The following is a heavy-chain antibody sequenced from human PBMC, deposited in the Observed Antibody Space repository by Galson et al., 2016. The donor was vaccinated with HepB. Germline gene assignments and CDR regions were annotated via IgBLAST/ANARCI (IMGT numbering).Heavy chain of an antibody. CDR1: GYAFTRYS. J-gene: IGHJ4*02. V-gene: IGHV1-3*01. CDR2: INAANGMT. CDR3: ARSGLGFDSSGYYSYYFDY. D-gene: IGHD3-22*01. Sequence: SVKVSCKASGYAFTRYSIQWVRQAPGQRPEWMGWINAANGMTKYSERFQGRVTITRDTSASTVYMDLSSLRPDDTSVYYCARSGLGFDSSGYYSYYFDYWGQGTQVTVSS.